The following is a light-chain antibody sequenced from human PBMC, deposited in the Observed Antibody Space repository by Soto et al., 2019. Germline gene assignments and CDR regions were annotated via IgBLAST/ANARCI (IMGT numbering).Light chain of an antibody. CDR2: DAS. J-gene: IGKJ1*01. CDR1: QSISSW. V-gene: IGKV1-5*01. CDR3: QQYNSYWT. Sequence: DIQMTQSPSTLSASVGDRVTITCRASQSISSWLAWYQQKPGKDPKLLIYDASSLEGGVPSRFSGSGSRTEFTLTTSSLQPDDFATYYCQQYNSYWTFGQGTKVEIK.